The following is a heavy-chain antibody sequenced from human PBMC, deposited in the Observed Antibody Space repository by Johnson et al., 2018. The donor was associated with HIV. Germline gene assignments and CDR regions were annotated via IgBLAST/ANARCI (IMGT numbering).Heavy chain of an antibody. CDR3: ARVGIAAAGDAFDI. CDR2: ISNDGSNK. Sequence: QVLLVESGGGVVQPGRSLRLSCAASGFTFSSYAMHWVRQAPGKGLEWVAVISNDGSNKYYADSVKGRFTISRDNSKNTLYLQMNSLRAEDTAVYYCARVGIAAAGDAFDIWGQGTMVTVSS. V-gene: IGHV3-30-3*01. J-gene: IGHJ3*02. CDR1: GFTFSSYA. D-gene: IGHD6-13*01.